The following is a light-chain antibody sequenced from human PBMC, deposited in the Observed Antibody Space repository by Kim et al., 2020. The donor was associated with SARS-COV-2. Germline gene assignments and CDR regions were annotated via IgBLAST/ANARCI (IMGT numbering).Light chain of an antibody. J-gene: IGLJ2*01. CDR3: ASWDDSLSGFVV. V-gene: IGLV1-47*01. CDR1: SSNIGNNF. Sequence: QRFTISCSGSSSNIGNNFVYWYQQIPGTAPKVLIYKHHRRPSGVPDRFSGSKSGTSASLAISGLRSEDEGDYYCASWDDSLSGFVVFGGGTQLTVL. CDR2: KHH.